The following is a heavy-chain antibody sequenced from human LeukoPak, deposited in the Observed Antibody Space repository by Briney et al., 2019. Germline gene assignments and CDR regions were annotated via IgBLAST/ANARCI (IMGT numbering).Heavy chain of an antibody. D-gene: IGHD3-22*01. CDR1: GFTFSSYA. J-gene: IGHJ4*02. CDR2: ISSDGNNK. V-gene: IGHV3-30-3*01. Sequence: GGSLRLSCAASGFTFSSYAMHWVRQAPGKGLEWVAVISSDGNNKYYADSVQGRFTISRDNSKNTLYLQMNSLRAEDTAVYYCARRDYFDTSGYYPLYYFDYWGQGTLVTVSS. CDR3: ARRDYFDTSGYYPLYYFDY.